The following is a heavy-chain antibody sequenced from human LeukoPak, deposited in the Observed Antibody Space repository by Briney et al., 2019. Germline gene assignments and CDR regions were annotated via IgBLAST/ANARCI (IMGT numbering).Heavy chain of an antibody. CDR1: GGTFSSYA. V-gene: IGHV1-69*04. Sequence: SVKVSCKASGGTFSSYAISWVRQAPGQGLEWMGRIIPILGIANYAQKFQGRVTMTRDTSTSTVYMELSSLRSEDTAVYYCARDHLNSYDYVWGSYRYPDYWGQGTLVTVSS. J-gene: IGHJ4*02. D-gene: IGHD3-16*02. CDR2: IIPILGIA. CDR3: ARDHLNSYDYVWGSYRYPDY.